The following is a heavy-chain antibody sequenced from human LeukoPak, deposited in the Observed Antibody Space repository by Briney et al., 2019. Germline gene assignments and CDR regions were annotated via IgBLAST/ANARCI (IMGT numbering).Heavy chain of an antibody. D-gene: IGHD2-2*01. V-gene: IGHV3-48*04. Sequence: GRFLRLSCAASGFTFSSYSMNWVRQAPGKGLEWVSYISSSSSTIYYADSVKGRFTLSRDNAKNSLYLQMNSLRAEDTAVYYCAGGYCSSTSCLGYGYWGQGTLVTVSS. CDR2: ISSSSSTI. J-gene: IGHJ4*02. CDR3: AGGYCSSTSCLGYGY. CDR1: GFTFSSYS.